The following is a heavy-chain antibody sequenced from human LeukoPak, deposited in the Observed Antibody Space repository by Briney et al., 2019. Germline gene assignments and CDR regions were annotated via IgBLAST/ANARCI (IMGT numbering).Heavy chain of an antibody. CDR1: GGSISSGGYY. CDR3: ARSRAFNSGAFDP. V-gene: IGHV4-31*03. J-gene: IGHJ5*02. Sequence: SETLSLTCTVSGGSISSGGYYWSWIRQHPGKGLEWIGYIYYSGSTYYNPSLKSRVTISVDTSKNQFSLRLNSVTAADTAVYYCARSRAFNSGAFDPWGQGSLVTVSS. CDR2: IYYSGST. D-gene: IGHD1-26*01.